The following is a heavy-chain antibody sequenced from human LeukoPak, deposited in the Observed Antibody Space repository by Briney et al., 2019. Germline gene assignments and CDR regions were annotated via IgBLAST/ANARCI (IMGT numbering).Heavy chain of an antibody. CDR2: INHSGST. CDR1: GGSFSGYY. CDR3: ARNRPPAGY. Sequence: SETLSLTCAVYGGSFSGYYWSWIRQPPGKGLEWIGEINHSGSTNYNPSLKSRVTISVDTSKNQFSLKLSSVTAADTAVYYCARNRPPAGYWGQGTLVTVSS. V-gene: IGHV4-34*01. J-gene: IGHJ4*02.